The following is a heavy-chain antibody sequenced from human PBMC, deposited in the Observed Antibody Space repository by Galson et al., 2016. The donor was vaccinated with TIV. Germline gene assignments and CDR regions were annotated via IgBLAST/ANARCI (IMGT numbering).Heavy chain of an antibody. CDR3: AGPGLVQNYDGSVHFYDYYWYGLDV. CDR1: GFTFNTYG. Sequence: SLRLSCAASGFTFNTYGIHWVRQAPGKGLEWVAVVRYDGINKFYADSVKGRFTISRDNSKNTVYLQMNSLRAEDTAVYYCAGPGLVQNYDGSVHFYDYYWYGLDVGGQGTTVTVSS. CDR2: VRYDGINK. D-gene: IGHD2/OR15-2a*01. J-gene: IGHJ6*02. V-gene: IGHV3-33*01.